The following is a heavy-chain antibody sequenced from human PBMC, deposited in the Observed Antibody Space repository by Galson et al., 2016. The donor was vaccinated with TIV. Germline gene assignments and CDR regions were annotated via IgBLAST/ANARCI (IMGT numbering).Heavy chain of an antibody. Sequence: SLRLSCAASGFSFSSYGMTWVRQAPGKGLEWVANINQDESEKYYVDSVKGRFTISRDNAKNSLYLQMNSLRAEDTAIYYCATTTGGSLWPGPYYGMEVWGQGTKVTVSS. CDR2: INQDESEK. CDR3: ATTTGGSLWPGPYYGMEV. J-gene: IGHJ6*02. CDR1: GFSFSSYG. V-gene: IGHV3-7*01. D-gene: IGHD3-10*01.